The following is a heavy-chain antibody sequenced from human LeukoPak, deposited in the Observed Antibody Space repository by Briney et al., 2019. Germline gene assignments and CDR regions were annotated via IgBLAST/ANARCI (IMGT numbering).Heavy chain of an antibody. V-gene: IGHV1-18*01. D-gene: IGHD2-21*02. CDR3: AREAYCGGDCYYFQH. CDR2: ISAYNGNT. J-gene: IGHJ1*01. CDR1: GYTFTSYG. Sequence: GASVKVSCKASGYTFTSYGISWVRQAPGQGLEWMGWISAYNGNTNYAQKLQGRVTMTTDTSTSTAYMELRSLRSDDTAVYYCAREAYCGGDCYYFQHWARAPWSPSPQ.